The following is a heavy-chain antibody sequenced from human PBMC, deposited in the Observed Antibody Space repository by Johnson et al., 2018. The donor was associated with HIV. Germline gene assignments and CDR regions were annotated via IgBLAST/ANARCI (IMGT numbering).Heavy chain of an antibody. J-gene: IGHJ3*02. CDR3: ARGGTMIVVVITYDAFDI. V-gene: IGHV3-30*04. D-gene: IGHD3-22*01. Sequence: VRQAPGKGLEWVAVISYDGSNKYYADSVKGRFTISRDNSKNTLYLQMNSLRAEDTAVYYCARGGTMIVVVITYDAFDIWGQGTMVTVSS. CDR2: ISYDGSNK.